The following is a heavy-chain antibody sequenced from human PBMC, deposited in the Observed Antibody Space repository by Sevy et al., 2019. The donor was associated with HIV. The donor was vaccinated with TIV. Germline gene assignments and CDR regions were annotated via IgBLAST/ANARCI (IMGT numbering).Heavy chain of an antibody. CDR2: ISYDGNNI. J-gene: IGHJ6*02. D-gene: IGHD2-21*01. Sequence: GGSLRLSCAASGFTFSSYGMHWVRQAPGKGLEWVAVISYDGNNIYYADSVKGRFTISRDNSKNTLYLQMNSLRTEDTAVYYYAETKRARAIGYYYYGMDVWGQGTTVTVSS. V-gene: IGHV3-30*18. CDR1: GFTFSSYG. CDR3: AETKRARAIGYYYYGMDV.